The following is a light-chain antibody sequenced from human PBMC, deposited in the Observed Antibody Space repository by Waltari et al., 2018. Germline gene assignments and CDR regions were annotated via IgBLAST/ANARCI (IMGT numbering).Light chain of an antibody. CDR3: QSYDSSLSGVV. V-gene: IGLV1-40*01. Sequence: QSVLTQPPSVSGAPGQRVTISCTGSSSNIGAGYDVHWYQQLPGTAPKLLISGNSNRPSGVPDRFCGSKSGTSAALAITGLQAEDEADDYCQSYDSSLSGVVFGGGTKLTVL. CDR2: GNS. J-gene: IGLJ2*01. CDR1: SSNIGAGYD.